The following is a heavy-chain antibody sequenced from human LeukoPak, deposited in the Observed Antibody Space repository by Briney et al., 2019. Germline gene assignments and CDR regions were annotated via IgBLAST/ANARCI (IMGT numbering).Heavy chain of an antibody. Sequence: SETLSLTCTVSSGSISSYYWSWIRQPPGKGLEWIGYIYYSGSTNYNRSLKSRVTISVDTSKNQFSLKLSSVTAADTAVYYCARVSGYDWESFYDYWGQGTLVTVSS. CDR2: IYYSGST. J-gene: IGHJ4*02. CDR3: ARVSGYDWESFYDY. CDR1: SGSISSYY. D-gene: IGHD5-12*01. V-gene: IGHV4-59*01.